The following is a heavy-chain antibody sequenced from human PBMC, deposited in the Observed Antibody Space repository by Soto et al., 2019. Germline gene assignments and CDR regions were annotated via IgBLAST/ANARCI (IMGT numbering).Heavy chain of an antibody. CDR1: GFTFSSYW. D-gene: IGHD6-19*01. CDR2: INSDGSST. Sequence: EVQLVESGGGLVQPGGSLRLSCAASGFTFSSYWMHWVRQAPGKGLVWVSRINSDGSSTSYADSVKGRFTITRDNAKNTLYLQMNSLRAEDTAVYYCARVLRERSRPEWLVHYYYYGMDVWGQGTTVTVSS. J-gene: IGHJ6*02. CDR3: ARVLRERSRPEWLVHYYYYGMDV. V-gene: IGHV3-74*01.